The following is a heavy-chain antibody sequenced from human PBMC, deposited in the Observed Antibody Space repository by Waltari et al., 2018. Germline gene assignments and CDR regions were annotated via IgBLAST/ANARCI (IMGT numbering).Heavy chain of an antibody. J-gene: IGHJ6*03. CDR3: ARADTSTSYFYYYMDV. Sequence: QVQLQESGPGLVKPSETLSLTCTVSGGSTSTYYWSWVRQSPGKGLEWIGYIHYSGSSAYNPSLRSRFAISLDTPNNQFSLRLRSVTAADAAIYYCARADTSTSYFYYYMDVWGKGTTVTVSS. D-gene: IGHD1-26*01. CDR1: GGSTSTYY. V-gene: IGHV4-59*01. CDR2: IHYSGSS.